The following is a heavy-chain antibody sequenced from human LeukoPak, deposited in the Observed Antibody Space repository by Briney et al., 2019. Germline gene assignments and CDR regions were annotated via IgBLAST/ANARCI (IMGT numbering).Heavy chain of an antibody. J-gene: IGHJ3*02. CDR3: ARDAKLLDAFDI. D-gene: IGHD2-15*01. CDR1: GGSISSGGYY. V-gene: IGHV4-31*03. Sequence: SETLSLTCTVSGGSISSGGYYWCWIRQHPGKGLEWIGYIYYSGSTYYNPSLKSRVTISVDTSKNQFSLKLSSVTAADTAAYYCARDAKLLDAFDIWGQGTMVTVSS. CDR2: IYYSGST.